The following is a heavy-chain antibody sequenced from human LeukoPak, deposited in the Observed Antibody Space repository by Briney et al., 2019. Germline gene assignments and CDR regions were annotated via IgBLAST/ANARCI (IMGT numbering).Heavy chain of an antibody. Sequence: SETLSLTCTVSGGSISSYYWSWIRQPPGKGLEWIGYTYYSGSTNYNPSLKSRVTISVDTSKNQFSLKLSSVTAADTAVYYCARNHYYYGMDVWGQGTTVTVSS. CDR1: GGSISSYY. CDR2: TYYSGST. J-gene: IGHJ6*02. V-gene: IGHV4-59*08. CDR3: ARNHYYYGMDV.